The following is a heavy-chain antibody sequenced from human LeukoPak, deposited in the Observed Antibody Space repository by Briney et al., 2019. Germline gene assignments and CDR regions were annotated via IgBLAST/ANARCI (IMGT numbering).Heavy chain of an antibody. V-gene: IGHV3-74*01. J-gene: IGHJ4*02. Sequence: PGGSLRLSCAASGFTFSSYWMHWVRQAPRKGLVWVSRINSDGSSTSYADSVKGRFTISRDSAKNTLYLQMNSLRAEDTAVHYCAREGAVAGTVFDYWGPGTLVTVAS. CDR1: GFTFSSYW. D-gene: IGHD6-19*01. CDR2: INSDGSST. CDR3: AREGAVAGTVFDY.